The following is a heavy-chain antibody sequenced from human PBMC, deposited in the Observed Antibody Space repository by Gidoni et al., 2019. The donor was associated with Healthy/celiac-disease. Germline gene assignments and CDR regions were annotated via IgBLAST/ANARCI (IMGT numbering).Heavy chain of an antibody. V-gene: IGHV4-31*03. D-gene: IGHD6-6*01. CDR1: GGSISRGGYY. CDR3: ARAVEQLVVFDY. J-gene: IGHJ4*02. CDR2: IYYSGST. Sequence: QVQLQESGPGLVKPSQTLSLTCTVPGGSISRGGYYWSWIRQPPGKGLEWIGYIYYSGSTYYNPSLKSRVTISVDTSKNQFSLKLSSVTAADTAVYYCARAVEQLVVFDYWGQGTLVTVSS.